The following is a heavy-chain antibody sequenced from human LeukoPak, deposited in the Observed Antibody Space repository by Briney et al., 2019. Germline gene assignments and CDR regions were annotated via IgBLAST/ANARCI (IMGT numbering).Heavy chain of an antibody. J-gene: IGHJ4*02. D-gene: IGHD2-2*01. CDR1: GFTFSSYA. CDR2: ISGSGGST. V-gene: IGHV3-23*01. CDR3: AKEKSDCSSTSCHSAFDY. Sequence: QAGGSLRLSCAASGFTFSSYAMSWVRQAPGKGLEWVSAISGSGGSTYYADSVKGRFTISRDNSKNTLYLQMNSLRAEDTAVYYCAKEKSDCSSTSCHSAFDYRGQGTLVTVSS.